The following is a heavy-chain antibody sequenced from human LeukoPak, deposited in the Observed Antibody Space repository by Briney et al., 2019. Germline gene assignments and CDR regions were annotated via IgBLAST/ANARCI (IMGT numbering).Heavy chain of an antibody. J-gene: IGHJ4*02. D-gene: IGHD4-17*01. CDR2: ISSSGSTI. CDR3: ARASYGDVDY. V-gene: IGHV3-48*03. Sequence: GGSLRLSCAASGFTFSSYEVNWVRQAPGKGLEWVSYISSSGSTIYYADSVKGRFTISRDNAKNSLYLQMNSLRAEDTAVYYCARASYGDVDYWGQGTLVTVSS. CDR1: GFTFSSYE.